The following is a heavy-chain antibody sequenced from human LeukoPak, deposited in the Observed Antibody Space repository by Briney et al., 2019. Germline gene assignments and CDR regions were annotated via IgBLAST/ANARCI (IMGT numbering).Heavy chain of an antibody. V-gene: IGHV4-59*01. CDR1: GGSISSYY. J-gene: IGHJ4*02. CDR2: IYYSGST. Sequence: PSETLSLTCTVSGGSISSYYRSWIRQPPGKGLEWIGYIYYSGSTNYDPSLKSRVTISVDTSKNQFSLKLSSVTAADTAVYYCARSGPSSGWDGGIDYWGQGTLVTVSS. D-gene: IGHD6-19*01. CDR3: ARSGPSSGWDGGIDY.